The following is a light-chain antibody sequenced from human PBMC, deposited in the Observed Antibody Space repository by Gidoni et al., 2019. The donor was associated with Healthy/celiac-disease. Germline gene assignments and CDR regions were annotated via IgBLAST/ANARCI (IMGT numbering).Light chain of an antibody. Sequence: DIQRTQSPSSLSASVGDRVTITCRASQSISSYLNWYQQKPGKAPKLLIYAASSLQSGVPSRFSGSVSGTDFTLTLSRLQPEDFATYYCPQSYSTPGTFGQGTKLEIK. CDR1: QSISSY. CDR3: PQSYSTPGT. V-gene: IGKV1-39*01. CDR2: AAS. J-gene: IGKJ2*02.